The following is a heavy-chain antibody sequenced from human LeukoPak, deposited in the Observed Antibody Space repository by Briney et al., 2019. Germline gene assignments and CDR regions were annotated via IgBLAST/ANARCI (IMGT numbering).Heavy chain of an antibody. CDR1: VCTFTGYY. Sequence: ATVTVSCKASVCTFTGYYIHWVRQAPGQGLEWMGWIYPYSGDTNYAQNFQGRVTMTRDTSISTAYMELSSLKSDDTAVYYCARDRNSGSSLDIWGQGTMLTVSS. V-gene: IGHV1-2*02. D-gene: IGHD6-6*01. CDR2: IYPYSGDT. CDR3: ARDRNSGSSLDI. J-gene: IGHJ3*02.